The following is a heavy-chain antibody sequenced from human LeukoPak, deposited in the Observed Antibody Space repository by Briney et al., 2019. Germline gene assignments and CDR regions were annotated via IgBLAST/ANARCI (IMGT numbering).Heavy chain of an antibody. D-gene: IGHD3-22*01. CDR1: GGSISNYY. CDR3: ARESRTYDGSGYAYDY. V-gene: IGHV4-4*07. CDR2: IYTSGST. J-gene: IGHJ4*02. Sequence: SETLSLTCSVSGGSISNYYWGWIRQPAGKGLEWIGRIYTSGSTDYNPSLKSRVTVSVDTSTRQLSLRLSSVTAADTAIYYCARESRTYDGSGYAYDYWGQGTLVTVSS.